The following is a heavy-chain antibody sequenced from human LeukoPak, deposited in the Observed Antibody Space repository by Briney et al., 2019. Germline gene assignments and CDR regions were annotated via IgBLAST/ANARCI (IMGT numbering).Heavy chain of an antibody. CDR2: LTGYGGA. D-gene: IGHD6-13*01. Sequence: GGSRRLSCEASGLSFTNYAMMWVRQAPGKGLQWISTLTGYGGAYYADSGEGRFIISRDISKNTMFLQMYSLRAEDTAVYYCAKGAAAGKVDWFDPWGQGTLVTVSS. CDR1: GLSFTNYA. CDR3: AKGAAAGKVDWFDP. J-gene: IGHJ5*02. V-gene: IGHV3-23*01.